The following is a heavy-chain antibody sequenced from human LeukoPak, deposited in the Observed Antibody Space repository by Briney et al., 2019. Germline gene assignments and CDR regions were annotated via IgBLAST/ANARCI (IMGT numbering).Heavy chain of an antibody. CDR3: ARGAYA. J-gene: IGHJ4*02. D-gene: IGHD3-10*01. CDR2: ISRDSSDR. CDR1: GFIFNTYS. Sequence: GGSLRLSCAASGFIFNTYSMNWVRQAPGKGLEWVSYISRDSSDRYYADSVKGRFTISRDNAKNSLYLQMNTLRAEDTAVYYCARGAYAWGQGTLVTVSS. V-gene: IGHV3-21*01.